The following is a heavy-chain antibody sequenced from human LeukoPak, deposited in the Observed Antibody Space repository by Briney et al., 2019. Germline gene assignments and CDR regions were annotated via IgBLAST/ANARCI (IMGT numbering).Heavy chain of an antibody. J-gene: IGHJ4*02. CDR2: ITGGGETT. V-gene: IGHV3-23*01. Sequence: GGSLRLSCAVSGFTFSNYVMTWVRQAPGKRLEWVSSITGGGETTYYADSLKGRVTISRDNFKNTLYLQMDNLRAEDTAIYYCARATGTTDLYWGQGTLVTVSS. CDR1: GFTFSNYV. CDR3: ARATGTTDLY. D-gene: IGHD1-1*01.